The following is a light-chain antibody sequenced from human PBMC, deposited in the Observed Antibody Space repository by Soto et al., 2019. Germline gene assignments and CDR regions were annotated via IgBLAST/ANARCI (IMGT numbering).Light chain of an antibody. Sequence: QSALTQPASVSGSPGQSITISCTGTSGDVGNYNLVSWFQHHPGEAPKLLIYEGFRRPSGVSNRFSGSKSGNTASLTVSAIQAEDEANYYCSSYAVSDTMIFGGGTKLTVL. CDR2: EGF. CDR1: SGDVGNYNL. CDR3: SSYAVSDTMI. V-gene: IGLV2-23*01. J-gene: IGLJ2*01.